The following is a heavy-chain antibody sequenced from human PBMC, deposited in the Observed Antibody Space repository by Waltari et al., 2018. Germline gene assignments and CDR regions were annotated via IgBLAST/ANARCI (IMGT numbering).Heavy chain of an antibody. CDR1: GYSISSGYY. CDR2: IYHSGST. Sequence: QVQLQESGPGLVKPSETLSLTCAVSGYSISSGYYWGWIRQPPGKGLEWIGSIYHSGSTYYNPSLKSRVTISVDTSKNQFSLKLSSVTAADTAVYYCAKVLAYCGGDCYSLEYFQHWGQGTLVTVSS. J-gene: IGHJ1*01. CDR3: AKVLAYCGGDCYSLEYFQH. V-gene: IGHV4-38-2*01. D-gene: IGHD2-21*01.